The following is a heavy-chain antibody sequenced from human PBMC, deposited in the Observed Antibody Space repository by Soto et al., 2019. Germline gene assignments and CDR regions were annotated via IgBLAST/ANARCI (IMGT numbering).Heavy chain of an antibody. Sequence: EVQLVESGGGLVQPGRSLRLSCAASGFTFDDYAMHWVRQAPGKGLEWVSGISWNSGSIGYADSVKGRFTISRDNAKNSLYLQMNSLRAEDTALYYCAKDIFLEPGPFDYWGQGTLVTVSS. V-gene: IGHV3-9*01. J-gene: IGHJ4*02. CDR3: AKDIFLEPGPFDY. CDR1: GFTFDDYA. CDR2: ISWNSGSI. D-gene: IGHD1-1*01.